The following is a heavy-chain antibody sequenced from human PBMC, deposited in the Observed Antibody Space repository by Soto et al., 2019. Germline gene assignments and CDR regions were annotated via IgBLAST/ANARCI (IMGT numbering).Heavy chain of an antibody. D-gene: IGHD3-3*01. Sequence: EVQLVESGGGLVQPGGSLRLSCAASGFIFRDHFMDWVRQAPGKGREWVGRIRNKANSYYTEYAASVKGRFTISRDDSQNSLYLQMIGLKTEDAALYYCARGGPWTGFGSWGQGTLVTVSS. V-gene: IGHV3-72*01. CDR1: GFIFRDHF. J-gene: IGHJ5*01. CDR2: IRNKANSYYT. CDR3: ARGGPWTGFGS.